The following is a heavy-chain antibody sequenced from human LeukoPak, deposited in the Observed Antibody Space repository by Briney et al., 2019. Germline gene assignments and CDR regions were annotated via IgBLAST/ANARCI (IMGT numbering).Heavy chain of an antibody. J-gene: IGHJ4*02. V-gene: IGHV1-18*01. D-gene: IGHD3-16*02. Sequence: VASVKVSCKASGYTFTSYGISWVRQAPGQGLEWMGWISAYNGNTNYAQKLQGRVTMTTDTSTSTAYMELRSLRSDDTAVYYCARDRYDYVWGSYRSTRTDYWGQGTLVTVSS. CDR3: ARDRYDYVWGSYRSTRTDY. CDR2: ISAYNGNT. CDR1: GYTFTSYG.